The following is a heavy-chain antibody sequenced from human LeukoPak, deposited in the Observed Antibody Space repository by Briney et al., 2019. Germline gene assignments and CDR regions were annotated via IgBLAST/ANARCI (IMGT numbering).Heavy chain of an antibody. V-gene: IGHV3-48*01. CDR1: RFTFSSYS. D-gene: IGHD3-3*01. J-gene: IGHJ3*02. CDR2: ISSSSSTI. Sequence: GGSLRLSCAASRFTFSSYSMNWVRQAPGKGLEWVSYISSSSSTIYYADSVKGRFTISRDNAKNSLYLQMNSLRAEDTAVYYCARDARITIFGVVIGDAFDIWGQGTMVTVSS. CDR3: ARDARITIFGVVIGDAFDI.